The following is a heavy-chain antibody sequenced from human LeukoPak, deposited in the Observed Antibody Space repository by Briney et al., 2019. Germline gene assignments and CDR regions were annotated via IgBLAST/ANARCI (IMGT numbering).Heavy chain of an antibody. Sequence: PSETLSLTCTVSGGSISSYYWSWIRQPAGKGLEWIGRIYTSGSTNYNPSLKSRVTMSVDTSKNQFSLKLSSVTAADTAVYYCARDLKDSSGYYYYFDYWGQGTLVTVSS. CDR3: ARDLKDSSGYYYYFDY. CDR1: GGSISSYY. CDR2: IYTSGST. V-gene: IGHV4-4*07. D-gene: IGHD3-22*01. J-gene: IGHJ4*02.